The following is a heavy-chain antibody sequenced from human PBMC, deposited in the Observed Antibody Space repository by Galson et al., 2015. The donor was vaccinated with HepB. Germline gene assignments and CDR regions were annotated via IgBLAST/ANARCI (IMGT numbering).Heavy chain of an antibody. CDR1: GFTVSSYY. CDR3: ARDEYSLIPWNYYGMDV. CDR2: IYSGGVT. V-gene: IGHV3-66*02. D-gene: IGHD4-11*01. Sequence: SLRLSCAASGFTVSSYYMNWVRQVPGKGLEWVSIIYSGGVTYYADSVKGRFTISRDHSKNTLYLQMNSLRTEDTAVYYCARDEYSLIPWNYYGMDVWGQGTTVTVSS. J-gene: IGHJ6*02.